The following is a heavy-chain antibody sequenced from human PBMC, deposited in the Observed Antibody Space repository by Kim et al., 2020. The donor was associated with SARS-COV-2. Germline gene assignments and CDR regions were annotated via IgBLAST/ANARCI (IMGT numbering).Heavy chain of an antibody. D-gene: IGHD4-17*01. V-gene: IGHV4-59*01. CDR1: GGSISSYY. CDR3: AGDRHGDQYYYYYGMDV. Sequence: SETLSLTCTVSGGSISSYYWSWIRQPPGKGLEWIGYIYYSGSTNYNPSLKSRVTISVDTSKNQFSLKLSSVTAADTAVYYCAGDRHGDQYYYYYGMDVWVPGTTVTVSS. CDR2: IYYSGST. J-gene: IGHJ6*02.